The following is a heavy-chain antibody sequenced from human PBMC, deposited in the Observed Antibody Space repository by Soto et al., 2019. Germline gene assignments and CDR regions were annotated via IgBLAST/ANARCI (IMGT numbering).Heavy chain of an antibody. CDR2: VTPRNGDT. V-gene: IGHV1-8*02. Sequence: QVQLVQSGAEMKKPGASVKVSCKASGYTFTSYDINWVRQAAGQGPEWMGSVTPRNGDTAFAQKYQGRVTVTSNTSMSTVYMELSNLRSDDTAVYYCARGGSYWARRHYFDSWGQGTLATVSS. CDR3: ARGGSYWARRHYFDS. D-gene: IGHD2-8*02. J-gene: IGHJ4*02. CDR1: GYTFTSYD.